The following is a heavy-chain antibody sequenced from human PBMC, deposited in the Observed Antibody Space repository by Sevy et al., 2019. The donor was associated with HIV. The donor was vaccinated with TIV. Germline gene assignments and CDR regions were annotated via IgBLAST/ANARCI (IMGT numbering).Heavy chain of an antibody. CDR2: ISNDGSDK. Sequence: GGSLRLSCAAAGFSFSRYGMHWARQAPGKGLEWVAVISNDGSDKEYPESVKGRFTVSRDNSKDTVYLQMNSLRLEDTAVYYCANSRGRFEGSSWLYYYYIMDVWGQGTTVTVSS. CDR1: GFSFSRYG. D-gene: IGHD6-13*01. J-gene: IGHJ6*02. CDR3: ANSRGRFEGSSWLYYYYIMDV. V-gene: IGHV3-30*18.